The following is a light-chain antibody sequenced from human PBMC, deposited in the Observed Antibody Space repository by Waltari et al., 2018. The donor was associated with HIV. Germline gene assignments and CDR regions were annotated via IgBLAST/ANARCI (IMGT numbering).Light chain of an antibody. Sequence: DIQLTQSPSSLSSSVGSRVTITCRATPGIRNALGWYQQKPGEAPKRLIYAASTLQNGVSSRFSGSGSGTEFTLTITSLQPEDVATYYCLQHNDYPRTFGQGTKLEIK. CDR2: AAS. CDR3: LQHNDYPRT. J-gene: IGKJ2*01. CDR1: PGIRNA. V-gene: IGKV1-17*01.